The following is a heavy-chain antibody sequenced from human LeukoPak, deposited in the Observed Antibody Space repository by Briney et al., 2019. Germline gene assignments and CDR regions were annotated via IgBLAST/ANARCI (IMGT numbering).Heavy chain of an antibody. J-gene: IGHJ4*02. CDR1: GGSFSGSY. Sequence: PSETLSLTCSVSGGSFSGSYWSWIRQPPGKGLEWIGEINHSGTTNYNPSLASRVTVSVDTPKNQFSLNLTSVTAADTAVYFCARGIVYGSGSYYKAYYFDSWGQGTLVTVSS. CDR2: INHSGTT. V-gene: IGHV4-34*01. D-gene: IGHD3-10*01. CDR3: ARGIVYGSGSYYKAYYFDS.